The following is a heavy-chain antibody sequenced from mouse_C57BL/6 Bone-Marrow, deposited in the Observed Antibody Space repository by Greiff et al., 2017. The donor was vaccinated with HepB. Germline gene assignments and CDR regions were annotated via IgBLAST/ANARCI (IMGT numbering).Heavy chain of an antibody. Sequence: VQLKESGPVLVKPGASVKMSCKASGYTFTDYYMNWVKQSHGKSLKWIGVINPYNGGTSYNQKFKGKATLIVDKSSSTAYMELNSLTSEDSAVYYCEGYDGAMDYWGQGTSVTVSS. CDR3: EGYDGAMDY. J-gene: IGHJ4*01. CDR1: GYTFTDYY. D-gene: IGHD2-2*01. CDR2: INPYNGGT. V-gene: IGHV1-19*01.